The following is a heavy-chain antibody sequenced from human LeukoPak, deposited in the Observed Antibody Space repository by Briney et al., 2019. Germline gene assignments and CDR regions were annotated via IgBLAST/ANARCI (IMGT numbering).Heavy chain of an antibody. V-gene: IGHV3-7*01. J-gene: IGHJ4*02. D-gene: IGHD5-18*01. CDR2: IKQDGSEK. CDR3: ARDGAIQLWPNFDY. CDR1: GFTFSRFW. Sequence: GGSLRLSCAASGFTFSRFWMSWVRQAPGKGLEWVANIKQDGSEKYYVDSVKGRFTISRDNAKNTLYLQMNSLRAEDTAVYYCARDGAIQLWPNFDYWGQGTLVTVSS.